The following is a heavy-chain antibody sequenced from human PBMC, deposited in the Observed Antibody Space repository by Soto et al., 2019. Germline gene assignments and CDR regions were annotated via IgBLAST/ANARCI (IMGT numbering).Heavy chain of an antibody. J-gene: IGHJ6*02. CDR2: IKQDGSEK. CDR1: RFTFSSYW. D-gene: IGHD3-3*01. CDR3: ARVGRDDFWGWGLYYYGMDV. V-gene: IGHV3-7*01. Sequence: EVQLVESGGGLVQPGGSLRLSCAASRFTFSSYWMSWVRQAPGKGLEWVANIKQDGSEKYYVDSVKGRFTISRDNAKNSLYLQMNSLRAEDTAVYYCARVGRDDFWGWGLYYYGMDVWGQGTTVTVSS.